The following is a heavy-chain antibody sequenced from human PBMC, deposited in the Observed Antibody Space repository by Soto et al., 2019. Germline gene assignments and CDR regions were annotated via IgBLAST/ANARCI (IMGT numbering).Heavy chain of an antibody. CDR1: GFTFSDFY. Sequence: QVQLVESGGGLVKPGGSLRLSCAASGFTFSDFYMSWIRQAPGKGLEWISYISSSGTTTYYTDPVKGRFTISRDNAKNSLYLQMNALRDEDTAVYYCARIWGGGGYALIYWGQGTLVTVSS. D-gene: IGHD2-8*01. J-gene: IGHJ4*02. V-gene: IGHV3-11*01. CDR3: ARIWGGGGYALIY. CDR2: ISSSGTTT.